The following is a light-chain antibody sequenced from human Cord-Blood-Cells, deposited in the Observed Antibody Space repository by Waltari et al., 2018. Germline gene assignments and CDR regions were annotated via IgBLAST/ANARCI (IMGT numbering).Light chain of an antibody. CDR3: QQYKNWPLT. V-gene: IGKV3-15*01. CDR1: KSVSSN. J-gene: IGKJ4*01. CDR2: GAS. Sequence: IVMTQPPATLSVSPGESATLSCRGSKSVSSNLTWYQQKPGQAPRLLFYGASTRTTGIQARFSGSGSGTEFTLTISSRQSEDFAVYYGQQYKNWPLTSGLGTKVEIK.